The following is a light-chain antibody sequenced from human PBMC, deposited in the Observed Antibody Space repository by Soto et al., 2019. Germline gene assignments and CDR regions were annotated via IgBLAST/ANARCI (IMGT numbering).Light chain of an antibody. J-gene: IGKJ1*01. V-gene: IGKV1-39*01. CDR1: QSISSY. CDR2: AAS. CDR3: QQSYSTPRT. Sequence: DIQMTQSPSSLSASVGDRVTITCRASQSISSYLHWYQQKPGEAPKLLIYAASSLQSGVPSRFSGSGSGTDFTLTISSLQPEDFATYYCQQSYSTPRTFGQGTKVDIK.